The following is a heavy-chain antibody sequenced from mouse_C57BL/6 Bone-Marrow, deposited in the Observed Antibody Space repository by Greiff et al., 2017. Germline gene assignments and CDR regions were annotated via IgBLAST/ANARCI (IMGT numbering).Heavy chain of an antibody. V-gene: IGHV1-18*01. D-gene: IGHD2-1*01. CDR1: GYTFTDYN. Sequence: EVQLQQSGPELVKPGASVKIPCKASGYTFTDYNMDWVKQSHGKSLEWIGDINPNNGGTIYNQKFKGKATLTVDKSSSTAYMELRSLTSEDTAVYYCARALWCLYGNPSCFAYWGQGTLVTVSA. CDR3: ARALWCLYGNPSCFAY. CDR2: INPNNGGT. J-gene: IGHJ3*01.